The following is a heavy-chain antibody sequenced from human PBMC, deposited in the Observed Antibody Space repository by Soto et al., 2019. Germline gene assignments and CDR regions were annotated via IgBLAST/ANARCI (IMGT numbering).Heavy chain of an antibody. J-gene: IGHJ4*02. CDR1: GFTFNGHW. Sequence: EVQLVESGGGLVQPGGSLRLSCAASGFTFNGHWIHWVRQAPGKGLEWVSRTDTDGRGTSYADFVKGRFTISTDNAKNTVYLQMNSLRAEDTAVYYCATVFDFWGQGTLVTVSS. D-gene: IGHD4-17*01. V-gene: IGHV3-74*01. CDR3: ATVFDF. CDR2: TDTDGRGT.